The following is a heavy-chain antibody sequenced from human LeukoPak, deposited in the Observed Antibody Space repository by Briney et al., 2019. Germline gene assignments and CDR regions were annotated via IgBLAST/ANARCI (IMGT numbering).Heavy chain of an antibody. J-gene: IGHJ4*02. Sequence: GGSLRLSCAASGFTFSSYSMNWVRQAPGKGLEWVSSISSSSSYIYYADSVKGRFTISRDNAKISLHLQMNSLRDEDTAVYYCARRGFRSVDYWGQGTLVTVSS. V-gene: IGHV3-21*01. CDR3: ARRGFRSVDY. CDR2: ISSSSSYI. CDR1: GFTFSSYS. D-gene: IGHD1-26*01.